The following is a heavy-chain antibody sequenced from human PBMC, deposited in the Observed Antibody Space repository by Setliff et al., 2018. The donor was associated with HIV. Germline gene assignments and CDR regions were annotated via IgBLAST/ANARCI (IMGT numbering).Heavy chain of an antibody. Sequence: KASETLSLTCTVSGGSISSYYWSWIRQPPGKGLEWIGYIYYSGSTNYNPSLKSRVTISVDTSKNQFSLKLSSVTAADTAVYYCARGPSGYYYFYMDVWGKGTTVTVSS. CDR1: GGSISSYY. J-gene: IGHJ6*03. CDR3: ARGPSGYYYFYMDV. V-gene: IGHV4-59*01. D-gene: IGHD3-10*01. CDR2: IYYSGST.